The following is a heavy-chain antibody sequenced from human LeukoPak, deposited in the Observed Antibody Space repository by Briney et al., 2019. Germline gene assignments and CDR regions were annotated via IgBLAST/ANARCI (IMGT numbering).Heavy chain of an antibody. Sequence: ASVKVPCKASGYTFTSYGISWVRQAPGQGLEWMGWISAYNGNTNYAQKLQGRVTMTTDTSTSTAYMELRSLRSDDTAVYYCARDLEPDSSGYHDAFDIWGQGTMVTVSS. CDR3: ARDLEPDSSGYHDAFDI. D-gene: IGHD3-22*01. CDR1: GYTFTSYG. CDR2: ISAYNGNT. J-gene: IGHJ3*02. V-gene: IGHV1-18*01.